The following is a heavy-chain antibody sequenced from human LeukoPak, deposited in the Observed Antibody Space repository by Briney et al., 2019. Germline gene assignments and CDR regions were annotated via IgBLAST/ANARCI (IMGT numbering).Heavy chain of an antibody. Sequence: PGGSLRLSCAASGYTFSSYGMHWVRQAPGKGLVWVAVISYDGSNKYYADSVKGRFTISRDNSKNTLYLQMNSLRAEDTAVYYCAKDFYNWFDPWGQGTLVTVSS. D-gene: IGHD3-3*01. CDR2: ISYDGSNK. J-gene: IGHJ5*02. CDR1: GYTFSSYG. CDR3: AKDFYNWFDP. V-gene: IGHV3-30*18.